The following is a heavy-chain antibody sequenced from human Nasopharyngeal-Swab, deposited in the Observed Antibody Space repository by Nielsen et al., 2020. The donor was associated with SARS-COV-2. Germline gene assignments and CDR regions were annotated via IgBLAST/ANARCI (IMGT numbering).Heavy chain of an antibody. CDR3: ARGYNWTRGFVSRGFDY. CDR2: INHSGST. J-gene: IGHJ4*02. V-gene: IGHV4-34*01. Sequence: SQTLSLTCAVYGGSFSGYYWSWIRQPPGKGLVWIGEINHSGSTNYNPSLKSRVTISVDTSKNQFSLKLSSVTAADTAVYYCARGYNWTRGFVSRGFDYWGQGTLVTVSS. D-gene: IGHD1-20*01. CDR1: GGSFSGYY.